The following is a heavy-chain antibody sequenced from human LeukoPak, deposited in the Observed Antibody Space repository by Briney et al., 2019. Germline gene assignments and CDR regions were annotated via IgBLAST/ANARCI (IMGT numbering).Heavy chain of an antibody. D-gene: IGHD3-22*01. CDR3: AKESLVVIESYFAN. Sequence: QTGGSLRLSCLGSGFSFSDYSMSWVRRAPGKGLEWVSAITGSGQTKYYTDSVKGRFTMSRDNSKNTLYLQMNSLRDEDTAEYFCAKESLVVIESYFANWGQGTLVLVSS. V-gene: IGHV3-23*01. J-gene: IGHJ4*02. CDR1: GFSFSDYS. CDR2: ITGSGQTK.